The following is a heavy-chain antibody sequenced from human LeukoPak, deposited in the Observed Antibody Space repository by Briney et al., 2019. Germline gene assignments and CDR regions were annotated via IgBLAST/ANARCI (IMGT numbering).Heavy chain of an antibody. CDR3: ARSGSGMGFTFGGVINY. CDR1: GGSFTGYY. J-gene: IGHJ4*02. D-gene: IGHD3-16*01. V-gene: IGHV4-34*01. CDR2: INHSGST. Sequence: SETLSLTCAVYGGSFTGYYWSWIRHPPGKGLEWIGEINHSGSTTYNPSLKSRVTISVETPKTQFSLKLSSVTAADTAVYYCARSGSGMGFTFGGVINYWGQGTLVTVSS.